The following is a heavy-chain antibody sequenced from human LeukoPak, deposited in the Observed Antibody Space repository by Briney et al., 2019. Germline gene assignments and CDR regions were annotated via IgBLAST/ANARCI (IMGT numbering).Heavy chain of an antibody. Sequence: GGSLRLPCAASGFTFSSYSMNWVRQAPGKGLEWVSSISSSSSYIYYADSVKGRFTISRDNAKNSLYLQMNSLRAEDTAVYYCARGVVPAATSNWFDPWGQGTLVTVSS. CDR3: ARGVVPAATSNWFDP. V-gene: IGHV3-21*01. CDR1: GFTFSSYS. CDR2: ISSSSSYI. D-gene: IGHD2-2*01. J-gene: IGHJ5*02.